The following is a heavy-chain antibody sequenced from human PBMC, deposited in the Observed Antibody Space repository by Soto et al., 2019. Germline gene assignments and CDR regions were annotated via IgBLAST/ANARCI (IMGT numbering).Heavy chain of an antibody. D-gene: IGHD6-13*01. CDR2: IYYSGST. CDR1: GGSISSYY. J-gene: IGHJ4*02. CDR3: AGDSAAGLDY. V-gene: IGHV4-59*01. Sequence: LSLTCTVSGGSISSYYWSWIRQPPGKGLEWIGYIYYSGSTNYNPSLKSRVTISVDTSKNQFSLKLSSVTAADTAVYYCAGDSAAGLDYWGQGTLVTVSS.